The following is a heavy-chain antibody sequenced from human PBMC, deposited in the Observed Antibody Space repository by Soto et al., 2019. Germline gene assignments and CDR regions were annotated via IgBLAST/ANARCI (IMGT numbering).Heavy chain of an antibody. CDR2: ISYDGSNK. CDR3: AKVVVRGVIGYYYGMDV. Sequence: PGGSLRLSCAASGFTFSSYGMHWVRQAPGKGLEWVAVISYDGSNKYYADSVKGRFTISRDNSKNTLYLQMNSLRAEDTAVYYCAKVVVRGVIGYYYGMDVWGQGTTVTVSS. D-gene: IGHD3-10*01. CDR1: GFTFSSYG. J-gene: IGHJ6*02. V-gene: IGHV3-30*18.